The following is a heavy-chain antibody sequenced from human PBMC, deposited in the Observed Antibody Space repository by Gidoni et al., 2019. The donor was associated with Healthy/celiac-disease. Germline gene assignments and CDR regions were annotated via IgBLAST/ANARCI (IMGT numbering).Heavy chain of an antibody. V-gene: IGHV3-23*01. CDR3: ANLGLYDSSGYYYPDDY. Sequence: EVQLLESGGGLVQPGGSLRLSCAASGFTFSSYAMSWVRQAPGKGLEWVSAISGSGGSTYYADSVKGQFTISRDNSKNTLYLQMNSLRAEDTAVYYCANLGLYDSSGYYYPDDYWGQGTLVTVSS. CDR2: ISGSGGST. CDR1: GFTFSSYA. D-gene: IGHD3-22*01. J-gene: IGHJ4*02.